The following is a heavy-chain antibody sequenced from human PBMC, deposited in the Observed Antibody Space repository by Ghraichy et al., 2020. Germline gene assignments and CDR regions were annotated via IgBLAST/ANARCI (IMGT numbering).Heavy chain of an antibody. V-gene: IGHV3-48*03. CDR1: GFTFSSYE. CDR3: AREVRERGGNGWDFFDH. CDR2: VSSSGSTI. Sequence: GGSLRLSCAASGFTFSSYEMNWVRQAPGKGLEWVSYVSSSGSTIFYADSVKGRFTISRDNAKNSLNLQMSSLRLEDTAVYYCAREVRERGGNGWDFFDHWGQGTLVTVSS. D-gene: IGHD4-23*01. J-gene: IGHJ4*02.